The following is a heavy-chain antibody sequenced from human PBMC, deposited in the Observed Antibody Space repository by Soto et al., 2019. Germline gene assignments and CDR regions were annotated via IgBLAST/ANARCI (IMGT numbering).Heavy chain of an antibody. V-gene: IGHV1-2*04. J-gene: IGHJ4*02. D-gene: IGHD6-19*01. CDR3: ATSRISIAVAGETEYYFDY. Sequence: ASVKVSCKASGYIFTGYYMHWVRQAPGQGLEWMGWINPNSGDTNYTQKFRGWVTMARDTSISTAYMELSRLRSDDTAVYYCATSRISIAVAGETEYYFDYWGQGTPVTVSS. CDR2: INPNSGDT. CDR1: GYIFTGYY.